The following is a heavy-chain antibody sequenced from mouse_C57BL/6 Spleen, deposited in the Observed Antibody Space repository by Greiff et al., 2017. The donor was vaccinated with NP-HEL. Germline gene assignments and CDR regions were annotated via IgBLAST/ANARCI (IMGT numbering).Heavy chain of an antibody. J-gene: IGHJ4*01. V-gene: IGHV1-81*01. D-gene: IGHD1-1*01. Sequence: QVHVKQSGAELARPGASVKLSCKASGYTFTSYGISWVKQRTGQGLEWIGEIYPRSGNTYYNEKFKGKATLTADKSSSTAYMELRSLTSEDSAVYFCAKITTVGYYYAMDYWGQGTSVTVSS. CDR2: IYPRSGNT. CDR1: GYTFTSYG. CDR3: AKITTVGYYYAMDY.